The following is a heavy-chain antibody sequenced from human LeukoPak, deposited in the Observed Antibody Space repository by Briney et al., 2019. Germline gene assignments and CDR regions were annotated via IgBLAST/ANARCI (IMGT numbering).Heavy chain of an antibody. J-gene: IGHJ3*02. Sequence: GGSLRLSYAPSGFTFGSYAMRWVGHAPGKGLEWVSAISGSGGSTYYADPVKGRFTISRDNSKTALYLQMNSLRAGDTAVYYCASSGPYSSGWYAFDIWGQGTMVTVSS. CDR3: ASSGPYSSGWYAFDI. D-gene: IGHD6-19*01. CDR2: ISGSGGST. CDR1: GFTFGSYA. V-gene: IGHV3-23*01.